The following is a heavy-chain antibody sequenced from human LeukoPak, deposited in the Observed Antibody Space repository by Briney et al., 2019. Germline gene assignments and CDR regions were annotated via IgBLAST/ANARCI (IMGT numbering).Heavy chain of an antibody. CDR3: ARMISGTYLDY. D-gene: IGHD1-26*01. V-gene: IGHV2-70*04. J-gene: IGHJ4*02. Sequence: SGPTLVNPTQTLTLTCTFSGFSLSTSGMRVSWIRQPPGKALEWLARIDWDDDKFYSISLKPRLTISKDTSKNQVVLTMTNMDPVDTATYYCARMISGTYLDYWGQGTLVTVSS. CDR2: IDWDDDK. CDR1: GFSLSTSGMR.